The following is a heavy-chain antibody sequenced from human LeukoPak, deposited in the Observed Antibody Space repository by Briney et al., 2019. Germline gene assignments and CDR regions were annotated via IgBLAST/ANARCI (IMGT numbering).Heavy chain of an antibody. CDR1: GFTFSSYA. CDR2: ISYDGSNK. J-gene: IGHJ6*02. Sequence: GRSLRLSCAASGFTFSSYAMHWVRQAPGKGLEWVAVISYDGSNKYYADSVKGRFTISRDNSKNTLYLQMNSLRAEDTAVYYCATKAMVRGTQTYYYYYGMDVWGQGTTVTVSS. CDR3: ATKAMVRGTQTYYYYYGMDV. D-gene: IGHD3-10*01. V-gene: IGHV3-30-3*01.